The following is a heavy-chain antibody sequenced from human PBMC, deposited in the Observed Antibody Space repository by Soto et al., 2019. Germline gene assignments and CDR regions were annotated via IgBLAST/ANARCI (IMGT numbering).Heavy chain of an antibody. J-gene: IGHJ4*02. CDR1: GGSFSGYD. V-gene: IGHV4-34*01. D-gene: IGHD3-3*01. CDR3: AATFYDFLSALYTVGREFHS. CDR2: INHIGST. Sequence: SETLSLTCAVYGGSFSGYDWSWIRQSPGKGLEWIGDINHIGSTKYNPSLKSRVTISVDTSKNQVSLKLSSVTAADTAIYFCAATFYDFLSALYTVGREFHSWGQGTQVTVSS.